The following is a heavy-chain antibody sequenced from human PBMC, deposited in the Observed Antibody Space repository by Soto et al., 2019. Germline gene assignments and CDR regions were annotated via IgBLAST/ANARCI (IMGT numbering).Heavy chain of an antibody. CDR1: GYPVTAYY. Sequence: QLHLVQSGAVVKKPGASVTVSCSASGYPVTAYYMHWVRQAPGRGLEWMGGINPATGAAKYTQTFQGMVTRTRDTSTSTVFMELSGLTSKDPAVFYCARGGGVGVAGSAAFDMWGQGTLVTVSS. V-gene: IGHV1-2*02. CDR3: ARGGGVGVAGSAAFDM. J-gene: IGHJ3*02. D-gene: IGHD3-3*01. CDR2: INPATGAA.